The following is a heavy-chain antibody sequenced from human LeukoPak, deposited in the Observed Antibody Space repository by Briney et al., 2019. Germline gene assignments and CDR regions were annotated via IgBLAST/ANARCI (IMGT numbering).Heavy chain of an antibody. V-gene: IGHV1-69*13. CDR1: GGTFSTYP. CDR2: IIPIFGTA. J-gene: IGHJ6*03. Sequence: SVKVSCKASGGTFSTYPISWVRQAPGQGLEWMGGIIPIFGTANYAQKFQGRVTITADESTSTAYMELSSLRSEDTAVYYCARAPITLIRGVIGYYYYMDVWGKGTTVTVSS. CDR3: ARAPITLIRGVIGYYYYMDV. D-gene: IGHD3-10*01.